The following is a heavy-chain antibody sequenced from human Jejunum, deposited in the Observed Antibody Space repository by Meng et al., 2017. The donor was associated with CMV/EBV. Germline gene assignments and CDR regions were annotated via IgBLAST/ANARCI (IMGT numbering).Heavy chain of an antibody. Sequence: QVQLVDSGGGVVQPGGSRRLSCAASGFTFSIYGMHWVRQAPGKGLEWVAFIRYDGTVQNYADSVKGRFTISRDNSKNTLYLQMNSLRAEDTAVYHCARRADYINFWGQGTLVTVSS. CDR3: ARRADYINF. CDR1: GFTFSIYG. D-gene: IGHD4/OR15-4a*01. J-gene: IGHJ4*02. CDR2: IRYDGTVQ. V-gene: IGHV3-30*02.